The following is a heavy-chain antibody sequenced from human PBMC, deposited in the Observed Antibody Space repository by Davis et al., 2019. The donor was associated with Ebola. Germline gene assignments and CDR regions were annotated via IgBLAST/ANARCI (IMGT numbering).Heavy chain of an antibody. CDR2: IYPGDSDT. Sequence: GESLKISCKGSGYSFTSYWIGWVRQMPGKGLEWMGIIYPGDSDTRYSPSFRGQVPISADKSISTAYLQWSSLKASDTAMYYCARLPDRSGYQYFFDYWGQGTLVTVSS. CDR1: GYSFTSYW. CDR3: ARLPDRSGYQYFFDY. D-gene: IGHD3-22*01. V-gene: IGHV5-51*01. J-gene: IGHJ4*02.